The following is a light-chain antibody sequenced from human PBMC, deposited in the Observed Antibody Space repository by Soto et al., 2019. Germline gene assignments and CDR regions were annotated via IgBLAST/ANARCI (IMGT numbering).Light chain of an antibody. J-gene: IGKJ1*01. V-gene: IGKV1-39*01. CDR3: QQSYTTPWT. CDR1: QSISSY. CDR2: AAS. Sequence: DIQMPQSPSSLSASVGDRVSITCRASQSISSYLNWYQQRPGKAPHLLIYAASSLQSGVPSRFSGSGSGTDFTLTISSLQPEDFASYYCQQSYTTPWTFGQGTKVDIK.